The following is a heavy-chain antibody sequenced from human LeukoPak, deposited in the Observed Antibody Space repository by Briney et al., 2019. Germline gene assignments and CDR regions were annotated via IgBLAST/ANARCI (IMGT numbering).Heavy chain of an antibody. J-gene: IGHJ3*02. CDR1: GYTGIELS. CDR3: ATHTIFGVVTYASLT. Sequence: ASVKVSCKVSGYTGIELSMHWVRQTPGKGLEWPGGFDPEDGETKYAQKFQGRVTMTEDTSTDTAYMELSSLTSEDTAVYYCATHTIFGVVTYASLTWGRGTLVTVSS. V-gene: IGHV1-24*01. CDR2: FDPEDGET. D-gene: IGHD3-3*01.